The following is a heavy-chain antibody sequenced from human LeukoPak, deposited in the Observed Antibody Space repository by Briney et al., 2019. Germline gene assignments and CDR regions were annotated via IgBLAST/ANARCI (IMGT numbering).Heavy chain of an antibody. D-gene: IGHD6-19*01. CDR1: RGTFSSYA. CDR3: ARGGSGWYAPMDY. J-gene: IGHJ4*02. CDR2: IIPIFGTA. Sequence: VASVKVSCKASRGTFSSYAISWVRQAPGQGLEWMGGIIPIFGTANYAQKFQGRVTITADESTSTAYMELSSLRSEDTAVYYCARGGSGWYAPMDYWGQGTLVTVSS. V-gene: IGHV1-69*13.